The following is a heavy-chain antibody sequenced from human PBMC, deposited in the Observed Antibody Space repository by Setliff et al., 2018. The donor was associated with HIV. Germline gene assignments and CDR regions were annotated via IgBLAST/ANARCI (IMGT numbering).Heavy chain of an antibody. D-gene: IGHD3-22*01. Sequence: PGGSLRLSCAASGFTFSSYEMNWVRQAPGKGLEWVSYISGSGSATYYADSVEGRFTISRDNAKNSLYLQMNSLRAEDTAVYHCARGHYFKDVWGQGTTVTVSS. CDR1: GFTFSSYE. V-gene: IGHV3-48*03. CDR3: ARGHYFKDV. J-gene: IGHJ6*02. CDR2: ISGSGSAT.